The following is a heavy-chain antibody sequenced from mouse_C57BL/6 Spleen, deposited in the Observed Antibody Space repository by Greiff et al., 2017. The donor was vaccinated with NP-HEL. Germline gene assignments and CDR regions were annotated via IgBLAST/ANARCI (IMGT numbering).Heavy chain of an antibody. CDR3: AREYPHFDY. V-gene: IGHV1-61*01. CDR2: IYPSDSET. CDR1: GYTFTSYW. J-gene: IGHJ2*01. D-gene: IGHD5-1*01. Sequence: QVQLQQPGAELVRPGSSVKLSCKASGYTFTSYWMDWVKQRPGQGLEWIGNIYPSDSETHYNQKFKDKATLTVDKSSSTAYMQLSSLTSEVSAVSYCAREYPHFDYWGQGTTLTVSS.